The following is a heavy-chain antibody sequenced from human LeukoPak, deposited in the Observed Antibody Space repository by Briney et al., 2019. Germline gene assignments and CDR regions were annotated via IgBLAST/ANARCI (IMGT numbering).Heavy chain of an antibody. CDR3: ARAKYYDILTGPMDV. Sequence: GGSLTLSCAASEFTFSTYWMSWVRQAPGKGLEWVANIKQDGSEKYYVDPVKGRFTISRDNSKNTLYLQMNSLRAEDTAVYYCARAKYYDILTGPMDVRGQGTTVTVSS. J-gene: IGHJ6*02. CDR2: IKQDGSEK. D-gene: IGHD3-9*01. V-gene: IGHV3-7*01. CDR1: EFTFSTYW.